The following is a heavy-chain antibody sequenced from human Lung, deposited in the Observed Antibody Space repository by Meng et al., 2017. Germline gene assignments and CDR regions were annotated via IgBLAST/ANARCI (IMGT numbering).Heavy chain of an antibody. CDR2: IYHSGST. V-gene: IGHV4-4*02. D-gene: IGHD2-21*01. Sequence: QVQLQEAGPCLVKPSGTLSLTCAVSGGSISSDNWWSWVRQPPGKGLEWIGEIYHSGSTNYNPSLKSRITISVDKPKNQFSLTLSSVTAADTAVYYCTKNDFYCLGYWGQGTLVTVSS. CDR3: TKNDFYCLGY. J-gene: IGHJ4*02. CDR1: GGSISSDNW.